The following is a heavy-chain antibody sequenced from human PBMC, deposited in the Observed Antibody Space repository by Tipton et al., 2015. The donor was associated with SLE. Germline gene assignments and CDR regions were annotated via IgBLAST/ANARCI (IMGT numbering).Heavy chain of an antibody. J-gene: IGHJ4*02. CDR1: GGTFSSDA. CDR2: SSAYSGNT. V-gene: IGHV1-18*01. D-gene: IGHD2-21*01. CDR3: ARDRGDPYCAGDCPFDY. Sequence: QLVQSGPEVKKPGSSVKVSCKASGGTFSSDAISWVRQAPGQGLEWMGWSSAYSGNTDYARKFQGRVTMTTDTSTSTAYMELRSLRSDDTAVYYCARDRGDPYCAGDCPFDYWGQGTLVTVSS.